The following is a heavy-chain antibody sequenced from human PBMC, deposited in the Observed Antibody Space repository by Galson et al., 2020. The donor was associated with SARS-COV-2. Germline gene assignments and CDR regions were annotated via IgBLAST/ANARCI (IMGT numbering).Heavy chain of an antibody. J-gene: IGHJ6*02. CDR3: ARDSRMQLWNYYYGMDV. Sequence: ETSETLSLTCTVSGASISSGGYDWSWIRQLPGKGLEWLGYISYSGSTYYNPSLNSRITISIDTSKNQFSLKLNSVTAADTAVYYCARDSRMQLWNYYYGMDVWGQGTTVTVSS. V-gene: IGHV4-31*03. CDR1: GASISSGGYD. CDR2: ISYSGST. D-gene: IGHD5-18*01.